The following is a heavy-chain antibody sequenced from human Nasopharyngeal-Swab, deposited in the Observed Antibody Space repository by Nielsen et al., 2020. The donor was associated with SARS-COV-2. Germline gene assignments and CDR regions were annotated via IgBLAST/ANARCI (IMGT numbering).Heavy chain of an antibody. CDR2: IWYDGSNK. J-gene: IGHJ4*02. CDR1: GFTFSSYG. D-gene: IGHD6-13*01. Sequence: GESLKISCAASGFTFSSYGMHWVRQAPGKGLGWVAVIWYDGSNKYYADSVKGRFTISRDNSKNTLYLQMNSLRAEDTAVYYCARESSAAGLYFDYWGQGTLVTVSS. CDR3: ARESSAAGLYFDY. V-gene: IGHV3-33*01.